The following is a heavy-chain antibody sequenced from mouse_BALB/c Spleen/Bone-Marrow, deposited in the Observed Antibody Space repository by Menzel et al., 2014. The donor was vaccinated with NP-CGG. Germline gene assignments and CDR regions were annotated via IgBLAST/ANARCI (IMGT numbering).Heavy chain of an antibody. CDR2: IDPYYGGT. J-gene: IGHJ2*01. D-gene: IGHD2-1*01. Sequence: VQLKQSGPELEKPGASVTISCKASGHSFTAYNMNWVTQSNGKSLERIGNIDPYYGGTSYNQKLKGKATLTVDKSSSTAYMQLKSLTSEDSAVYYCAEGGYGNVFDYWGQGTTLTVSS. CDR3: AEGGYGNVFDY. V-gene: IGHV1-39*01. CDR1: GHSFTAYN.